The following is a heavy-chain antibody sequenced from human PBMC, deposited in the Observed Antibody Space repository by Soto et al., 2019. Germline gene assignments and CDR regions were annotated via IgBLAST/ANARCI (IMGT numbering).Heavy chain of an antibody. CDR3: VRGGGRDSRSMYYCNGMAV. V-gene: IGHV4-4*07. CDR1: GGSISEFY. Sequence: QVQLQESGPGLVRPSETLSLTCTVSGGSISEFYWSWIRQPAGQGMGWIGSIYGSGRLYACGTTPHNPSLKSRRTISLDMSKNQDSLKLTSVTAADKAVYYCVRGGGRDSRSMYYCNGMAVWGQGTTVTVSS. J-gene: IGHJ6*02. CDR2: IYGSGRLYACGTT. D-gene: IGHD1-26*01.